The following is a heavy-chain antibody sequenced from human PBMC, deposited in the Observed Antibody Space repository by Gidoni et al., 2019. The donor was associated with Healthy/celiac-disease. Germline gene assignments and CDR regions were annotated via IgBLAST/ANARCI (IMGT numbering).Heavy chain of an antibody. V-gene: IGHV1-18*01. CDR1: GYNFNSYG. CDR3: ARGSTTVIGYYYGMDV. Sequence: QVQLVQSGAEVKKPGASVKVSCKASGYNFNSYGISCVRQAPGQGLERMGWIRAYNGNTNYAQKLQGRVTMTTDTSTSTAYMELRSLRSDDTAVYYCARGSTTVIGYYYGMDVWGQGTTVTVSS. CDR2: IRAYNGNT. J-gene: IGHJ6*02. D-gene: IGHD4-4*01.